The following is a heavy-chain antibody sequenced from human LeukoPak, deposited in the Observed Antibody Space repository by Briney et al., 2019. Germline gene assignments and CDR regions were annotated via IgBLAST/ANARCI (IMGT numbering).Heavy chain of an antibody. CDR2: INPSGGST. CDR3: ARVSDYYDSSGYFEVGY. CDR1: GYTFTSYY. Sequence: ASVKVSCKASGYTFTSYYMHWVRQAPGQGLEWMGIINPSGGSTSYAQKFQGRVTMTRDTSTSTAYMELRSLRSDDTAVYYCARVSDYYDSSGYFEVGYWGQGTLVTVSS. J-gene: IGHJ4*02. V-gene: IGHV1-46*01. D-gene: IGHD3-22*01.